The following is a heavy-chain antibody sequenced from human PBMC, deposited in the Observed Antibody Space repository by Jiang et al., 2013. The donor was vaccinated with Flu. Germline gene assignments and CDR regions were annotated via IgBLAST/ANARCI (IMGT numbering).Heavy chain of an antibody. J-gene: IGHJ3*01. CDR3: ARPYCGDDFCAFDF. Sequence: EVKKPGSSVKVSCETSGVIFSSNVISWVRQAPGQGLEWMGGISPMFGTTNYAQKFQGRVTMTWDTSTSTVYMELNSLRSDDTAIYYCARPYCGDDFCAFDFWGQGTMVTVSS. D-gene: IGHD2-21*01. CDR1: GVIFSSNV. V-gene: IGHV1-69*06. CDR2: ISPMFGTT.